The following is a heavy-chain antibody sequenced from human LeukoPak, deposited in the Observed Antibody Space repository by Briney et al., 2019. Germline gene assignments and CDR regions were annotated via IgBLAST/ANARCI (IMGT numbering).Heavy chain of an antibody. Sequence: PGGSLRLSCAASGFTFSTYWVRWVRQAPGKGLGWVGNLNQDGSDIYYVDSVKGRFTISRDNAKNSLTLQMNSLRPDDTAVYYSARTPAKVFPAVYWGQGTRVTVSS. D-gene: IGHD6-19*01. CDR2: LNQDGSDI. CDR3: ARTPAKVFPAVY. CDR1: GFTFSTYW. V-gene: IGHV3-7*01. J-gene: IGHJ4*02.